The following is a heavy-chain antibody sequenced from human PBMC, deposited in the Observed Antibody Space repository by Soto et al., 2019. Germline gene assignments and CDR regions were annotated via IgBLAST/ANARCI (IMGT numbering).Heavy chain of an antibody. J-gene: IGHJ2*01. CDR3: AKDPPSRSSWYWYFDL. D-gene: IGHD6-13*01. V-gene: IGHV3-23*01. CDR1: GFTFSTYA. Sequence: EVQLLDSGGGLVQPGGSLRLSCAASGFTFSTYAMSWVRHAPGKGLEWVSGISGRGSNTYYAESVKGRFTISRDNSKNTLYLQMNSLRAEDTAVYYCAKDPPSRSSWYWYFDLWGRGTLVTVSS. CDR2: ISGRGSNT.